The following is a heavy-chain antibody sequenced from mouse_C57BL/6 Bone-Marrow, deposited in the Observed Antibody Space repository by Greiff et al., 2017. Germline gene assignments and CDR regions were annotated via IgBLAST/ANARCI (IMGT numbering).Heavy chain of an antibody. D-gene: IGHD1-1*01. J-gene: IGHJ4*01. Sequence: VQLQESGAELAKPGASVKLSCKASGYTFTEYPIHWVKQRSGQGLEWIGWFYPGSGSINYNEKFKDKATLTADKSSSTVYMAFSRLTSDDSAVFFCERREYYGSSYVYYAMDYWGQGTSVTVAS. CDR2: FYPGSGSI. V-gene: IGHV1-62-2*01. CDR3: ERREYYGSSYVYYAMDY. CDR1: GYTFTEYP.